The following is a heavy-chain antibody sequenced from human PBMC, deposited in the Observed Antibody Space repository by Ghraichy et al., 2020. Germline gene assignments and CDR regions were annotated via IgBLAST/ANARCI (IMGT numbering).Heavy chain of an antibody. CDR2: INPSGGST. CDR1: GYTFTTYY. CDR3: ARDGGYCGGDCYSTTFDY. D-gene: IGHD2-21*02. V-gene: IGHV1-46*01. Sequence: ASVKVSCKASGYTFTTYYLHWVRQAPGQGLEWMGIINPSGGSTSYAQKIQGRVTMTRDTSTSTVYMELSSLRSEDTAVYYCARDGGYCGGDCYSTTFDYWGQGTLVTVSS. J-gene: IGHJ4*02.